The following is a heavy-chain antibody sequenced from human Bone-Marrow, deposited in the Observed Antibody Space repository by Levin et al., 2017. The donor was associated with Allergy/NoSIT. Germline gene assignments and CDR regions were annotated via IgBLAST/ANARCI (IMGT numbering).Heavy chain of an antibody. CDR3: ARNSGWLDY. Sequence: PSETLSLTCAISGDSVSSKNAAWNWIRQSPSRGLEWLGRTYYRSKWKNDYAMSVKSRITINPDTSKNQFSLQLNSVTPEDTAVYFCARNSGWLDYWGQGALVTVSS. D-gene: IGHD6-19*01. CDR2: TYYRSKWKN. J-gene: IGHJ4*02. CDR1: GDSVSSKNAA. V-gene: IGHV6-1*01.